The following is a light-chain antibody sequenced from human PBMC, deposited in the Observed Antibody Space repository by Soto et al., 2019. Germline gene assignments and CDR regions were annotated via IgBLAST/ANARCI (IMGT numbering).Light chain of an antibody. CDR3: QQSYSTPLT. CDR2: RAS. V-gene: IGKV1-39*01. CDR1: QSISNY. Sequence: DIQMTQSPSSLSASVGDRVTITCRASQSISNYLNWYQQKPGKAPKLLIYRASSLQSGVPSKFSGSGSGTDFPLTISSLQPEDFATYYCQQSYSTPLTFGGGTKVEIK. J-gene: IGKJ4*01.